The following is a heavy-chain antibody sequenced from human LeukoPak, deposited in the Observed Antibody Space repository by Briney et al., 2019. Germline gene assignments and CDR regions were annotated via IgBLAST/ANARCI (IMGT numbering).Heavy chain of an antibody. CDR1: GGSINNYY. J-gene: IGHJ5*02. Sequence: SSETLSLNCTVSGGSINNYYWNWIRQPPGKGPEWIGHIYYSGSTNYNPSLKSRVTISVDTSKNQCSLKLNSVTAADTAVYYCARDPRPNSNNWFDPWGQGTLVTVSS. V-gene: IGHV4-59*01. CDR2: IYYSGST. CDR3: ARDPRPNSNNWFDP. D-gene: IGHD5-18*01.